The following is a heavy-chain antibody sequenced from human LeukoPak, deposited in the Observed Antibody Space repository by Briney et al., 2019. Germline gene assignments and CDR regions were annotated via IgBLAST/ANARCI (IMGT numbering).Heavy chain of an antibody. CDR1: GFTFDDYG. CDR3: ARDRHSSCCGPFWFDP. V-gene: IGHV3-20*04. J-gene: IGHJ5*02. Sequence: PGGSLRLSCAASGFTFDDYGMSWVRQAPGKGLEWVSGINWNGGSTGYADSVKGRLTISRDNAKNSLYLQMNSLRAEDTALYYCARDRHSSCCGPFWFDPWGQGTLVTVSS. D-gene: IGHD6-13*01. CDR2: INWNGGST.